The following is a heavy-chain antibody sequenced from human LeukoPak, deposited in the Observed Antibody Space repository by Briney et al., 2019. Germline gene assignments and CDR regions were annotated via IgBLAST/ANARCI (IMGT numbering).Heavy chain of an antibody. V-gene: IGHV3-20*04. CDR2: INWNGSST. D-gene: IGHD3-10*01. Sequence: GGSLRLSCAASGFTFDDYGMSLVRQAPGKGLEWVSGINWNGSSTGYADSVKGRFTISRDNAKNSLYLPVDSLRAEDTALYYCARGTYFYPTWGQGTLVTVSS. J-gene: IGHJ5*02. CDR3: ARGTYFYPT. CDR1: GFTFDDYG.